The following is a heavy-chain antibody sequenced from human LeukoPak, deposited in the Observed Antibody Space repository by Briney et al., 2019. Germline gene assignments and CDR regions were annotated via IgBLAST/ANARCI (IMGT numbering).Heavy chain of an antibody. Sequence: ASVKASCKASGYTFTSYGISWVRQAPGQGLESMGWISAYNGNTNYAQKLQGRVTMTTDTSTSTAYMELRSLRSDDTAVYYCARWNYDILTGYPIGGPDYWGQGTLVTVSS. V-gene: IGHV1-18*04. D-gene: IGHD3-9*01. CDR3: ARWNYDILTGYPIGGPDY. CDR1: GYTFTSYG. CDR2: ISAYNGNT. J-gene: IGHJ4*02.